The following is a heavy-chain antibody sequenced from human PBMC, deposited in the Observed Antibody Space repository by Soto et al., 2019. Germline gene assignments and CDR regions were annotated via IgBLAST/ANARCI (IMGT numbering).Heavy chain of an antibody. Sequence: PGGSLRLSCAASGFTFSNAWMSWVRQAPGKGLEWVGRIKSKTDGGTTDYAAPVKGRFTISRDDSKNTLYLQMNSLKTEDTAVYYCTTDQYMYDFWSGYPTAAWFDPWGQGTLVTVSS. CDR2: IKSKTDGGTT. CDR3: TTDQYMYDFWSGYPTAAWFDP. V-gene: IGHV3-15*01. J-gene: IGHJ5*02. CDR1: GFTFSNAW. D-gene: IGHD3-3*01.